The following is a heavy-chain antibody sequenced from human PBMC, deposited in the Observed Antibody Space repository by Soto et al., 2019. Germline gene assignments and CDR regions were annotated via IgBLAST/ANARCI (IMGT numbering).Heavy chain of an antibody. CDR1: GFTFDDYA. Sequence: EVQLVESGGGLVQPGRSLRLSCAASGFTFDDYAMHWVRQAPGKGLEWVSGISWNSGSIGYADSVKGRFTISRDNAKNALYLQMNSLRAEDTALYYCAKDSFIAARRQARGLGLNSFDYWGQGTLVTVSS. D-gene: IGHD6-6*01. CDR3: AKDSFIAARRQARGLGLNSFDY. J-gene: IGHJ4*02. CDR2: ISWNSGSI. V-gene: IGHV3-9*01.